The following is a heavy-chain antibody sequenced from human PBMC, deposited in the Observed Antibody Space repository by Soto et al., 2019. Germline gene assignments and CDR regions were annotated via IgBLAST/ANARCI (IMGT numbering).Heavy chain of an antibody. CDR2: IIPIFGTA. D-gene: IGHD6-19*01. Sequence: GASVKVSCKASGGTFSSYAISWVRQAPGQGLEWMGGIIPIFGTANYAQKFQGRVTITADESTSTAYMELSSLRSEDTAVYYCATGDGCKAFDYWGQGTLVTVSS. CDR3: ATGDGCKAFDY. J-gene: IGHJ4*02. V-gene: IGHV1-69*13. CDR1: GGTFSSYA.